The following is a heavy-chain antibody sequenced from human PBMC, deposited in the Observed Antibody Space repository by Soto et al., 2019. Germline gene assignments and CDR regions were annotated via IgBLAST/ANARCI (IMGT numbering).Heavy chain of an antibody. CDR1: GGSISSYY. J-gene: IGHJ6*02. CDR3: ARSGGYSGYDSRYYPYCMDF. V-gene: IGHV4-59*01. D-gene: IGHD5-12*01. Sequence: PSETLSLTCTVSGGSISSYYWSWIRPPPGKGLEWIGYIYYSGSTNYNPSLKSRVTISVDTSKNQFSLKLSSVTAADTAVYYCARSGGYSGYDSRYYPYCMDFSGQGTMVTVSS. CDR2: IYYSGST.